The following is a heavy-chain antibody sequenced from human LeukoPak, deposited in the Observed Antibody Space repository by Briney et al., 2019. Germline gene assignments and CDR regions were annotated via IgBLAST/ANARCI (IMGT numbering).Heavy chain of an antibody. Sequence: SQTLSLTCTVSGGSISSGDFYWSWIRQPPGKGLEWIGYIYYSGSSYYNPSLESRVTISVDTSKNQFSLKLISVTAADTAGYYCARARGGGTYHAGSGYYWDFDYWGQGTLVTVSS. D-gene: IGHD3-22*01. J-gene: IGHJ4*02. CDR2: IYYSGSS. CDR3: ARARGGGTYHAGSGYYWDFDY. V-gene: IGHV4-30-4*01. CDR1: GGSISSGDFY.